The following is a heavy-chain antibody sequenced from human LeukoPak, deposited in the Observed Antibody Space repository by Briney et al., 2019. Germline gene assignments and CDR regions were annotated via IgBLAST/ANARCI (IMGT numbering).Heavy chain of an antibody. CDR3: ARPLGPYYYYGMDV. V-gene: IGHV1-18*04. J-gene: IGHJ6*04. Sequence: ASVKVSCKASGYTFTSYGISWVRQAPGQGLEWMGWISAYNGNTNYAQKLQGRVTMTTDTSTSTAYMELRSLRSDDTAVYYCARPLGPYYYYGMDVWGKGTTVTVSS. CDR2: ISAYNGNT. CDR1: GYTFTSYG.